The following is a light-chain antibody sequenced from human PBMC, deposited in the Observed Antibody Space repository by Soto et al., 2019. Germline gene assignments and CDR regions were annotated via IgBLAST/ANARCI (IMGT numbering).Light chain of an antibody. CDR3: QQYNNWPHT. CDR2: GAS. Sequence: EIVMTQSPATLSVSPGERATLSCRASQSVNSNLAWYQQKPGQAPRLLIYGASTRATGIPARFSGSGSGTGFTLTISSLQSEDFAVYYCQQYNNWPHTFGGGTKVEIK. CDR1: QSVNSN. V-gene: IGKV3-15*01. J-gene: IGKJ4*01.